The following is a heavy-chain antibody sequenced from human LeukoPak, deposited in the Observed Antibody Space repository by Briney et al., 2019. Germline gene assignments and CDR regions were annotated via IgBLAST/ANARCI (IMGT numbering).Heavy chain of an antibody. CDR1: GFTFSSYG. J-gene: IGHJ4*02. Sequence: PGGSLRLSCVASGFTFSSYGMHWVRQAPGKGLEWVSSISSSSSYIYYADSVKGRFTISRDNAKNSLYLQMNSLRAEDTAVYYCARDLGLGFWGQGTLVTVSS. D-gene: IGHD3-16*01. CDR3: ARDLGLGF. CDR2: ISSSSSYI. V-gene: IGHV3-21*01.